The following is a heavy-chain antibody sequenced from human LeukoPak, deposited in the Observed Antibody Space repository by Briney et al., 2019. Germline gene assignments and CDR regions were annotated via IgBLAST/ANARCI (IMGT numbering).Heavy chain of an antibody. V-gene: IGHV4-59*01. CDR1: GGSISSYY. J-gene: IGHJ4*01. D-gene: IGHD2-2*01. CDR3: ARDMVDCSSISCYSGSYKV. Sequence: SETLSLTCTVSGGSISSYYWSWIRQPPGKGLEWIGYIYNSGSTNYNPSLKSRVTISVDTSKNQFSLKLSSVTAADTAVYYCARDMVDCSSISCYSGSYKVWGQGTLVTVSS. CDR2: IYNSGST.